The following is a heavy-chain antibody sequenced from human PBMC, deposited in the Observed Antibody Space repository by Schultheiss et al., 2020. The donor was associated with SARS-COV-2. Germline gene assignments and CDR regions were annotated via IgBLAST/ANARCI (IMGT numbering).Heavy chain of an antibody. CDR3: AGDSSSWDDAFDI. D-gene: IGHD6-13*01. CDR2: IYYSGST. Sequence: SETLSLTCTVSGGSISSGGYSWSWIRQPPGKGLEWIGYIYYSGSTYYNPSLKSRVTISVDTSKNQFSLKLSSVTAADMAVYYCAGDSSSWDDAFDIWGQGTMVTVSS. V-gene: IGHV4-30-2*02. CDR1: GGSISSGGYS. J-gene: IGHJ3*02.